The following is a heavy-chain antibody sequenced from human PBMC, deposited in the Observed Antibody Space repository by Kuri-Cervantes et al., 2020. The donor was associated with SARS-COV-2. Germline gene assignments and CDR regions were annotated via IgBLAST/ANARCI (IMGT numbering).Heavy chain of an antibody. V-gene: IGHV4-39*07. CDR2: IYYSGST. J-gene: IGHJ5*02. Sequence: GSLRLSCTVSGGSISSSSYYWGWIRQPPGKGLEWIGSIYYSGSTYYNPSLKSRVTISVDTSKNQFSLKLSSVTAADTAVYYCARDRYVNWNDVKAHDQYNWFDPWGQGTLVTVSS. CDR3: ARDRYVNWNDVKAHDQYNWFDP. D-gene: IGHD1-1*01. CDR1: GGSISSSSYY.